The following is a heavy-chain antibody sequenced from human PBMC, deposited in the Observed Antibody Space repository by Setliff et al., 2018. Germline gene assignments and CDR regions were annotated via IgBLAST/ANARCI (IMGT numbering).Heavy chain of an antibody. V-gene: IGHV7-4-1*02. D-gene: IGHD6-6*01. CDR2: INTNTGNP. Sequence: EASVKVSCKASGYTFTSYAMNWVRQAPGQGLEWMGWINTNTGNPTYAQGFTGRFVFSLDTSVSTAYLQISSLKAEDTAVYYCARPYSSSARWYFDLWGRGTLVTVSS. CDR1: GYTFTSYA. CDR3: ARPYSSSARWYFDL. J-gene: IGHJ2*01.